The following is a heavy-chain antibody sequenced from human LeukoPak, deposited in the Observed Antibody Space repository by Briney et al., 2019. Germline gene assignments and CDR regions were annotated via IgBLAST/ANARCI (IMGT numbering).Heavy chain of an antibody. J-gene: IGHJ4*02. CDR3: ARVYCSGGSCYSRYYFDY. D-gene: IGHD2-15*01. Sequence: ASVKVSCKASGYTFTSYCMHWVRQAPGQGLEWMGIINPSGGSTSYAQKFQGRVTMTRDTSTSTVYMELSSLRSEDTAVYYCARVYCSGGSCYSRYYFDYWGQGTLVTVSS. CDR2: INPSGGST. CDR1: GYTFTSYC. V-gene: IGHV1-46*01.